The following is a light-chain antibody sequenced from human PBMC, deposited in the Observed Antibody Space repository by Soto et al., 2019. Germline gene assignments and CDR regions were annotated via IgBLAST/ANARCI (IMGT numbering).Light chain of an antibody. CDR2: DVS. J-gene: IGLJ1*01. CDR1: SSDVGGYNY. V-gene: IGLV2-14*01. CDR3: SSYTSSSTPYV. Sequence: QSALTQPASVSGSPGQSITISCTGTSSDVGGYNYVSWYQQHPVKAPKLRIYDVSNRPSGVSNRFSGSKSGNTASLTISGLQAEDEADYYCSSYTSSSTPYVFGTGTKVTVL.